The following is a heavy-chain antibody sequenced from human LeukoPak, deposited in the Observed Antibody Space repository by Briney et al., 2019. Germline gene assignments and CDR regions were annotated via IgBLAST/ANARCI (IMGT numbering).Heavy chain of an antibody. CDR3: ARVGLQQLVFDY. CDR2: TSYDGSNK. D-gene: IGHD6-13*01. Sequence: GGSLRLSCAASGFTFSSYAMHWVRQAPGKGLEWVAVTSYDGSNKYYADSVKGRFTISRDNSKNTLYLQMNSLRAEDTAVYYCARVGLQQLVFDYWGQGTLVTVSS. CDR1: GFTFSSYA. J-gene: IGHJ4*02. V-gene: IGHV3-30*04.